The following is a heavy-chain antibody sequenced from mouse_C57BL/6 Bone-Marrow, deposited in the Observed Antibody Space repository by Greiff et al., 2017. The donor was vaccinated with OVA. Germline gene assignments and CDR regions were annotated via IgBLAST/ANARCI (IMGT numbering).Heavy chain of an antibody. CDR3: ARRAYYSNDY. CDR2: FCWDDDK. CDR1: GFSLSTFGMG. V-gene: IGHV8-8*01. D-gene: IGHD2-5*01. J-gene: IGHJ2*01. Sequence: QVTLKVSGPGILQPSQTLSLTCSFSGFSLSTFGMGVGWIRQPSGKGLEWLAQFCWDDDKYYNPTLKSRLTITKDTSKNQLFLKIDNVDTADTATYYCARRAYYSNDYWGQGTTLTVSS.